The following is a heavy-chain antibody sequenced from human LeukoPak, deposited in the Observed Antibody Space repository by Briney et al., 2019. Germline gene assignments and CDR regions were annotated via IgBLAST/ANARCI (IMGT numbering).Heavy chain of an antibody. CDR3: ARTIAAHSPTDAFDI. CDR1: GYTFTSYD. D-gene: IGHD6-6*01. V-gene: IGHV1-18*01. Sequence: ASVKVSCKASGYTFTSYDINWVRQATGQGLEWMGWMNPNSGNTNYAQKLQGRVTMTTDTSTSTAYMELRSLRSDDTAVYYCARTIAAHSPTDAFDIWGQGTMVTVSS. CDR2: MNPNSGNT. J-gene: IGHJ3*02.